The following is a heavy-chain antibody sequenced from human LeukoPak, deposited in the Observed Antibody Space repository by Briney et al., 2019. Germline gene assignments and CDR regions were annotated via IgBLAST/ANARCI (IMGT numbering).Heavy chain of an antibody. Sequence: SETLSLTCAVYGGSFSGYYWSWIRQPPGKGLEWIGEINHSGSTNYNPSLKSRVTISVDPSKNQFSLKLSSVTAADTAVYYCARGSGSRYPPSTHGYYFDYWGQGTLVTVSS. D-gene: IGHD1-26*01. CDR2: INHSGST. CDR1: GGSFSGYY. J-gene: IGHJ4*02. V-gene: IGHV4-34*01. CDR3: ARGSGSRYPPSTHGYYFDY.